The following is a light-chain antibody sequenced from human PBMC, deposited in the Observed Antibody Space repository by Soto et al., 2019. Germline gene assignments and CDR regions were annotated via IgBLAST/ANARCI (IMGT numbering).Light chain of an antibody. CDR1: QSVSSN. J-gene: IGKJ3*01. V-gene: IGKV3-15*01. CDR2: GAS. Sequence: EIVMTQSPATLSVSPVERATLSCRASQSVSSNLAWYQQKPGQAPRLLIYGASTRATGIPARFSGSGSGTEFTLTISSLQSEDFAVYYCQQYNNWLGFTFGPGTKVDIK. CDR3: QQYNNWLGFT.